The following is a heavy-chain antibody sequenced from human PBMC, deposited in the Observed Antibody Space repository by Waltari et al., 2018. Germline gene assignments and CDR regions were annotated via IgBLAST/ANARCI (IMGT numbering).Heavy chain of an antibody. V-gene: IGHV1-2*02. CDR1: GYTFTGSD. D-gene: IGHD6-19*01. CDR3: ARNWWLVRDGFDP. CDR2: INPNSGGT. J-gene: IGHJ5*02. Sequence: QVQLVQSGAEVKKPGASVKVSCKASGYTFTGSDMHGVRRAPGQGLEWMGWINPNSGGTNYAQKFQGRVTMTRDTSISTAYMELSRLRSDDTAVYYCARNWWLVRDGFDPWGQGTLVTVSS.